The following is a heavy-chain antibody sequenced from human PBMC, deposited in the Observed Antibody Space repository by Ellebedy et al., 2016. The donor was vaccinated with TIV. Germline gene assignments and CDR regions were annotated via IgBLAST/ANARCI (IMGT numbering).Heavy chain of an antibody. D-gene: IGHD5-18*01. CDR1: GFSLSTSGMC. Sequence: SGPTLVKPTETLTLTCTFSGFSLSTSGMCINWIRQPPGTALEWLARIDCDEDTYYTTSLQTRLTISKDRSRNQVVLKMTDMGADDSGMYFCAREDGEYSYVLDSWGQGTLVTVSS. J-gene: IGHJ4*02. CDR2: IDCDEDT. V-gene: IGHV2-70*11. CDR3: AREDGEYSYVLDS.